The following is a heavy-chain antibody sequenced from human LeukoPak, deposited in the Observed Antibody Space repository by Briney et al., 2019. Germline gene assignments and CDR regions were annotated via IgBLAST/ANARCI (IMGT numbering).Heavy chain of an antibody. D-gene: IGHD1-26*01. V-gene: IGHV3-23*01. J-gene: IGHJ4*02. Sequence: PGGSLRLSCAASGFTFSSYAMNWVRQAPGKGLEWVSAVRGSDAGTSYADSVKGRFTISRANSKNRLYLQMNSLSDEDTGVYYCAKNRGGRYYSGSDYWGQGTLVTVSS. CDR2: VRGSDAGT. CDR3: AKNRGGRYYSGSDY. CDR1: GFTFSSYA.